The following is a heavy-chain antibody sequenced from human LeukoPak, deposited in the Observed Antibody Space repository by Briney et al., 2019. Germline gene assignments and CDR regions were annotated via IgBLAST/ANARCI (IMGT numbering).Heavy chain of an antibody. D-gene: IGHD2-8*01. CDR1: GGSISSYY. CDR3: ARDRAMAGTNDAFDI. Sequence: PSETLSLTCTVSGGSISSYYWSWIRQPAGKGLEWIGRIYTSESTNYNPSLKSRVTMSVDTSKNQFSLKLSSVTAADTAVYYCARDRAMAGTNDAFDIWGQGTMVTVSS. V-gene: IGHV4-4*07. CDR2: IYTSEST. J-gene: IGHJ3*02.